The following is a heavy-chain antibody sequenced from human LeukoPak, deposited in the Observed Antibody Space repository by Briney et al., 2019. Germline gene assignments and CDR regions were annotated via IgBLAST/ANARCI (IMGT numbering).Heavy chain of an antibody. CDR3: AGEMATAVDYYYYGMDV. J-gene: IGHJ6*02. D-gene: IGHD5-24*01. CDR2: IYHSGST. V-gene: IGHV4-30-2*01. Sequence: PSETLSLTCAVSGGSISSGGYSWSWIQQPPGKGLEWIGYIYHSGSTYYNPSLKSRVTISVDRSKNQFSLKLSSVTAADTAVYYCAGEMATAVDYYYYGMDVWGQGTTVTVSS. CDR1: GGSISSGGYS.